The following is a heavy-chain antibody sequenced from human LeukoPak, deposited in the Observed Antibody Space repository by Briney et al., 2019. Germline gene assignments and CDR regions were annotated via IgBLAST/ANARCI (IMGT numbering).Heavy chain of an antibody. CDR2: TNKEGTGT. CDR1: GFTFSDYW. V-gene: IGHV3-74*01. D-gene: IGHD2-2*01. J-gene: IGHJ3*01. Sequence: GGSLRLSCAASGFTFSDYWMHWVRQAPGKGRMWVSRTNKEGTGTTYADSVRGRFTISRDNAKNTLLLQVNSLRAEDTGVYYCAREMGSSSYVLDVWGQGTMVTVSS. CDR3: AREMGSSSYVLDV.